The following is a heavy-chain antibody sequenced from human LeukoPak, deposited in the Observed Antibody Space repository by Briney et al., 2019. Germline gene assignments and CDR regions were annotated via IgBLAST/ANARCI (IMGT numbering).Heavy chain of an antibody. CDR2: IVYDGSNK. J-gene: IGHJ4*02. Sequence: DPGGSLRLSCAASGFTFSSYTIHWVRQAPGKGLEWVAVIVYDGSNKYYADSVKGRFAISRDNSKNTLYLQINSLRPDDTAVYYCATERDYGSSFDSWGQGTLVTVSS. V-gene: IGHV3-30*09. D-gene: IGHD6-13*01. CDR3: ATERDYGSSFDS. CDR1: GFTFSSYT.